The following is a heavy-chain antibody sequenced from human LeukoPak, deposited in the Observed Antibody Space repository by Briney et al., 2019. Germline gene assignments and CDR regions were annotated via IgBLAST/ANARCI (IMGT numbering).Heavy chain of an antibody. D-gene: IGHD5-18*01. CDR3: ARIGEVDTAYVDY. CDR2: ISSSGSTI. CDR1: GFTFSSYE. J-gene: IGHJ4*02. V-gene: IGHV3-48*03. Sequence: GGSLRLSCAASGFTFSSYEMNWVRQAPGKWLEWVSYISSSGSTIYYADSVKGRFTISRDNAKNSLYLQMNSLRAEDTAVYYCARIGEVDTAYVDYWGQGTLVTVSS.